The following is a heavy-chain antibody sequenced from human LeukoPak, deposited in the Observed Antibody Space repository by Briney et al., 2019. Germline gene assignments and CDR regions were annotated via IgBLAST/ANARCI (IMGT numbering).Heavy chain of an antibody. Sequence: GASVKVSCKASGYTFTGYYMHWVRQAPGQGLEWMGWINPNSGGTNYAQKFQGWVTMTRDTSISTAYMELSRLRSDDTAVYYCARELGGYDSAGRGFDYWGQGTLVTVSS. CDR3: ARELGGYDSAGRGFDY. CDR2: INPNSGGT. D-gene: IGHD5-12*01. CDR1: GYTFTGYY. J-gene: IGHJ4*02. V-gene: IGHV1-2*04.